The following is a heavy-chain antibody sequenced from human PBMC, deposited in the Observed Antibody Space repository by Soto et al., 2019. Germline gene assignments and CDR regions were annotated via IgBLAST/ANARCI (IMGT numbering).Heavy chain of an antibody. D-gene: IGHD3-3*01. V-gene: IGHV4-59*01. Sequence: PSETLSLTCTVSGGSISSYYWSWIRQPPGKGLEWIGYTYYSGSTNYNPSLKSRVTISVDTSKNQFSLKLSSVTAADTAVYYCARGMWPDDFWSGYYSRGSGNDAFDIWGQGTMVTVSS. CDR3: ARGMWPDDFWSGYYSRGSGNDAFDI. CDR2: TYYSGST. CDR1: GGSISSYY. J-gene: IGHJ3*02.